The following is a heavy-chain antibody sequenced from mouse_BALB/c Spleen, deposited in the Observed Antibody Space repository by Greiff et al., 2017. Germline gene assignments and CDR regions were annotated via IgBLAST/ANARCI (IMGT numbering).Heavy chain of an antibody. Sequence: EVQLVESGGGLVQPGGSLRLSCATSGFTFTDYYMSWVRQPPGKALEWLGFIRNKANGYTTEYSASVKGRFTISRDNSQSILYLQMNTLRAEDSATYYCARDPSYPMDYWGQGTSVTVSS. CDR1: GFTFTDYY. J-gene: IGHJ4*01. V-gene: IGHV7-3*02. CDR2: IRNKANGYTT. CDR3: ARDPSYPMDY. D-gene: IGHD2-10*01.